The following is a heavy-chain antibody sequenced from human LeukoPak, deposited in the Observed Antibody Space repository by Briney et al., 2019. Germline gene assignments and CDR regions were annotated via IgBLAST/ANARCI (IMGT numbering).Heavy chain of an antibody. CDR2: IYYSGST. Sequence: PSETLSLTCTVSGGSISSSSYYWGWIRQPPGKGLEWIGSIYYSGSTYYNPSLKRRVTISVDTSKNQFHLKLSSVAAADTAVYYCARHRPGIAAAGAFDYWGQGTLVTVSS. D-gene: IGHD6-13*01. CDR3: ARHRPGIAAAGAFDY. V-gene: IGHV4-39*01. CDR1: GGSISSSSYY. J-gene: IGHJ4*02.